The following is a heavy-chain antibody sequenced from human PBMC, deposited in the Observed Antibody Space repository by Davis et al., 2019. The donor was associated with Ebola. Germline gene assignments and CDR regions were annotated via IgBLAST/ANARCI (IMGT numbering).Heavy chain of an antibody. CDR3: ARDPVAARPGEFDY. CDR2: ISGSSSTI. V-gene: IGHV3-48*02. D-gene: IGHD6-6*01. CDR1: GFTFSTYS. Sequence: GESLKISCAASGFTFSTYSMNWVRQAPGEGLEWVSYISGSSSTIYYADSVKGRFTISRDNAKNSLYLQMNSLRDEDTAVYYCARDPVAARPGEFDYWGQGTLVTVSS. J-gene: IGHJ4*02.